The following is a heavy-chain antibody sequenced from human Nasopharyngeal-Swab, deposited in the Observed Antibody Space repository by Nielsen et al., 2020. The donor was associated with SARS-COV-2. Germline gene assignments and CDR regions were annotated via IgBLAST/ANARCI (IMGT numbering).Heavy chain of an antibody. CDR1: GFTFSSYS. V-gene: IGHV3-33*08. D-gene: IGHD3-22*01. Sequence: GESLKISCAASGFTFSSYSMNWVRQAPGKGLEWVAVIWYDGSNKYYADSVKGRFTISRDNSKNTLYLQMNSLRAEDTAVYYCARGNYYDSSGYYYVAFDIWGQGTMVTVSS. J-gene: IGHJ3*02. CDR3: ARGNYYDSSGYYYVAFDI. CDR2: IWYDGSNK.